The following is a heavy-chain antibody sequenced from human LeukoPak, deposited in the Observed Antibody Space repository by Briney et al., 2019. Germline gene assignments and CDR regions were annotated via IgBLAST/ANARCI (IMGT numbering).Heavy chain of an antibody. CDR1: GYTFTSDY. Sequence: ASVKVSCRASGYTFTSDYMHWVRQAPGQGRECMGIINPSGGSTIYAQKFQGRVTMTRDMSTSTVYMELSNLRSEATAVYYCARDALPRYCTNGVCYGGWFDPWGQGTLVTVSS. CDR3: ARDALPRYCTNGVCYGGWFDP. D-gene: IGHD2-8*01. CDR2: INPSGGST. V-gene: IGHV1-46*01. J-gene: IGHJ5*02.